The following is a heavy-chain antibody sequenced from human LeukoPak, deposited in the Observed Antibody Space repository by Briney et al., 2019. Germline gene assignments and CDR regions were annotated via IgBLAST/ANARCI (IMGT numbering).Heavy chain of an antibody. D-gene: IGHD2-2*02. CDR2: IYTSGST. V-gene: IGHV4-61*02. CDR1: GGSISSGSYY. CDR3: ARATAYSGYCSSTSCYRNYYYMDV. J-gene: IGHJ6*03. Sequence: SETLSLTCTVSGGSISSGSYYWSWIRQPAGKGLEWIGRIYTSGSTNYNPSLKSRVTISVDTSKNQFSLKLSSVTAADTAVYYCARATAYSGYCSSTSCYRNYYYMDVWGKGTTVTVSS.